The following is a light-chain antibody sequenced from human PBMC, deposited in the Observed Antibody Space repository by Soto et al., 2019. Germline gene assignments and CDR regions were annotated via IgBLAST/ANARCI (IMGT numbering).Light chain of an antibody. V-gene: IGKV1-5*03. CDR3: QQYKSSWT. CDR1: QIIDTW. Sequence: DIQMTQSPSTLSASVGDRVTITCRASQIIDTWLAWYQQKPGKAPKVLISKVSNLESGVPSRFSGSGSGTEFTLPISSLQPDDFATYYCQQYKSSWTFGQGTKVDIK. J-gene: IGKJ1*01. CDR2: KVS.